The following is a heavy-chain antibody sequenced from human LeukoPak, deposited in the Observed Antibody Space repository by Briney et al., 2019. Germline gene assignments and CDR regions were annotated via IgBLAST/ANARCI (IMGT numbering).Heavy chain of an antibody. V-gene: IGHV3-48*04. CDR3: ARDGREAEMEWPTIYGMDV. D-gene: IGHD3-3*01. Sequence: AGSLRLSCVASGFTFSSYAMSWVRQAPGKGLEGVSYISSSSSTIYYADSVKGRFTISRDNAKNSLYLQMNSLRAEDTAVYYCARDGREAEMEWPTIYGMDVWGQGTTVTVSS. J-gene: IGHJ6*02. CDR1: GFTFSSYA. CDR2: ISSSSSTI.